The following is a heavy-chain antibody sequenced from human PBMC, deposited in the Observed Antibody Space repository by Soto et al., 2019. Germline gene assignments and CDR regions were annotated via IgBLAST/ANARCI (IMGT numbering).Heavy chain of an antibody. CDR1: GYSFSSYW. CDR3: ARHQYDFWSDYYVRDPGFGAFDI. V-gene: IGHV5-51*01. D-gene: IGHD3-3*01. J-gene: IGHJ3*02. CDR2: IYPGDFDT. Sequence: GESLKISCKGSGYSFSSYWIGWVRQMPGKGLEWMGIIYPGDFDTRYSPSFQGQVTISADKSISTAYLQWSGLKASETAIYYCARHQYDFWSDYYVRDPGFGAFDIWGQGTMVTVSS.